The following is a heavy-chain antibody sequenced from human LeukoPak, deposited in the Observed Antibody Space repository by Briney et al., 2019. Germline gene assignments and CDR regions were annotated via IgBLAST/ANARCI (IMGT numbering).Heavy chain of an antibody. D-gene: IGHD3-10*01. CDR1: GGSFSGYY. CDR2: INHSGST. CDR3: ASDYYSSGSYS. Sequence: PETLSLTCAVYGGSFSGYYWSWIRQPPGKGLEWIGEINHSGSTNYNPSLKSRVTISVDTSKNQFSLKLSSVTAADTAVYYCASDYYSSGSYSWGQGTLVTVSS. V-gene: IGHV4-34*01. J-gene: IGHJ4*02.